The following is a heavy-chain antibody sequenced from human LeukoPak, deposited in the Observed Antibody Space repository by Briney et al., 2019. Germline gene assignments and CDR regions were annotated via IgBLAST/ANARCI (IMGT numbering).Heavy chain of an antibody. CDR1: GFTFSSYW. D-gene: IGHD2-15*01. V-gene: IGHV3-7*01. CDR3: ARDTGCSGGTCYSFYDY. CDR2: IKQDGSEK. Sequence: GGSLRLSCAASGFTFSSYWMTWVRQAPGKGLEWVANIKQDGSEKYHVDFVKGRFTISRDNAKNSLYLQMNSLRAEDTAVYYCARDTGCSGGTCYSFYDYWGQGTLVTVSS. J-gene: IGHJ4*02.